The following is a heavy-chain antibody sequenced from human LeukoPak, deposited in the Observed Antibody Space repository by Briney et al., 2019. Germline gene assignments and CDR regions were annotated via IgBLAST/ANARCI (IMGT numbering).Heavy chain of an antibody. CDR3: ATRYYDILTGYYYFDY. J-gene: IGHJ4*02. V-gene: IGHV4-59*08. CDR1: GGSISSYY. Sequence: SETPSLTCTVSGGSISSYYWTWIRQPPGERLEWIGYIYYSGSTNYNPSLRSRVTISLGTSKNQFSLKLSSVTAADTAVYYCATRYYDILTGYYYFDYWGQGTLVTVSS. D-gene: IGHD3-9*01. CDR2: IYYSGST.